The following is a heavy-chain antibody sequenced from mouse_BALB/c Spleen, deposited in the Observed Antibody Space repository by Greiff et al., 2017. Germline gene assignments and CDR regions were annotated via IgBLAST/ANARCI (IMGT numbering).Heavy chain of an antibody. Sequence: EVKLQESGGGLVKPGGSLKLSCAASGFTFSSYTMSWVRQTPEKRLEWVATISSGGSYTYYPDSVKGRFTISRDNAKNTLYLQMSSLKSEDTAMYYCTRALYDYDGSYYFDYWGQGTTLTVSS. CDR3: TRALYDYDGSYYFDY. D-gene: IGHD2-4*01. CDR2: ISSGGSYT. J-gene: IGHJ2*01. V-gene: IGHV5-6-4*01. CDR1: GFTFSSYT.